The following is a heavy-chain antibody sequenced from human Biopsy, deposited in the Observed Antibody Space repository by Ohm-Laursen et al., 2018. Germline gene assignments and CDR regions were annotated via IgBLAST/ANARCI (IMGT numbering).Heavy chain of an antibody. V-gene: IGHV3-21*01. Sequence: SLRLSCSAPGFIVSTYTMNWVRQAPGEGLEWVSSISSRSSDIYYADSVKGRFTISRDNAKNSLFLRMNSLRAEDTAVYYCARESALKWYQSLSYFNGMDVWGQGTTVTVSS. J-gene: IGHJ6*02. CDR1: GFIVSTYT. CDR2: ISSRSSDI. D-gene: IGHD2-2*01. CDR3: ARESALKWYQSLSYFNGMDV.